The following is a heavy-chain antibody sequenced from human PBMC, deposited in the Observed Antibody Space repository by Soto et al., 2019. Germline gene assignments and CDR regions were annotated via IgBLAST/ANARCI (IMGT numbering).Heavy chain of an antibody. Sequence: ASVKVSCKASGGTFSSYAISWVRQAPGQGLEWMGRIIPFIGTANYAQKFQGRVTITADTSTSTAYMELTSLRSEDTAVYYCARVVMTTDPVSYYYGMDVWGQGTTVTVSS. J-gene: IGHJ6*02. CDR2: IIPFIGTA. CDR3: ARVVMTTDPVSYYYGMDV. D-gene: IGHD4-4*01. CDR1: GGTFSSYA. V-gene: IGHV1-69*04.